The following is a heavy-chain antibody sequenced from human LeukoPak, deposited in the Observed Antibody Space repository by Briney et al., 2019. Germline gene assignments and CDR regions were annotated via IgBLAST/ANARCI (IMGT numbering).Heavy chain of an antibody. CDR1: GGSISSYY. CDR3: ARGLLDGYTHPAAFDI. Sequence: PSETLSLXCTVSGGSISSYYWSWIRQLPGKGLEWIGYIYYSGSTNYNPSLKSRVTISVDTSKNQFSLKLSSVTAADTAVYYCARGLLDGYTHPAAFDIWGQGTMVTVSS. D-gene: IGHD5-24*01. CDR2: IYYSGST. J-gene: IGHJ3*02. V-gene: IGHV4-59*01.